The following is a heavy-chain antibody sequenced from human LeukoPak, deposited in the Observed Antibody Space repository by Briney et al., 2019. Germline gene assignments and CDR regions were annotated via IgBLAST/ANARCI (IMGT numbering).Heavy chain of an antibody. V-gene: IGHV3-48*03. CDR1: GFTFSNYE. CDR3: ARMFEF. Sequence: GGSLILSCVASGFTFSNYEMNWVRQAPGKGLEWVSYISSSGSTTYYADSVKGRFTISRDNAKNSLFLQMNSLRAEDTAVYFRARMFEFWGQGTLVTVSS. CDR2: ISSSGSTT. J-gene: IGHJ4*02.